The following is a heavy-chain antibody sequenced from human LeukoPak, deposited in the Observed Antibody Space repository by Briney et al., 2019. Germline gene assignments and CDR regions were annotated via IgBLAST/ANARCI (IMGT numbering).Heavy chain of an antibody. D-gene: IGHD2/OR15-2a*01. J-gene: IGHJ5*02. CDR3: ARDFSSKNWFDT. Sequence: PSETLSLTCTVFGGSITTYCWSWIRQPAGRGLEWIGRFYSSGSTDYNPSLKSRVTMSVDTSKNQVSLKLSSVTAADTAIYYCARDFSSKNWFDTWGQETLVTVSS. CDR1: GGSITTYC. CDR2: FYSSGST. V-gene: IGHV4-4*07.